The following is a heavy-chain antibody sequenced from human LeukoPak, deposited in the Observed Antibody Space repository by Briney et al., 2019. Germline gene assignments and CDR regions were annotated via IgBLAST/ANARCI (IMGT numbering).Heavy chain of an antibody. V-gene: IGHV4-59*01. J-gene: IGHJ4*02. Sequence: SGTLYLTCTVSGGSISSYHWSWIRQPPGKGLEWIGYIYYSGSTNYNPSLKSRVTISVDTSKNQFSLKLSSVTAADTAMYYCARMGATNPFDYWGQGTLVTVSS. D-gene: IGHD1-26*01. CDR1: GGSISSYH. CDR3: ARMGATNPFDY. CDR2: IYYSGST.